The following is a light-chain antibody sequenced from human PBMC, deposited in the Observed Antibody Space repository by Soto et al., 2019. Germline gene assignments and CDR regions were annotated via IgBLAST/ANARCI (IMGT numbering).Light chain of an antibody. Sequence: DIKMTQSTSSLSASVGDRVTITCRASQRISTYLNWYQQKAGKAPKVMIHAASSLQSGVPSRFRGSGSGTDFTLTISSLQPEDFGTYYCQQSYSTPFTFAPGTKVDLK. CDR1: QRISTY. CDR2: AAS. J-gene: IGKJ3*01. V-gene: IGKV1-39*01. CDR3: QQSYSTPFT.